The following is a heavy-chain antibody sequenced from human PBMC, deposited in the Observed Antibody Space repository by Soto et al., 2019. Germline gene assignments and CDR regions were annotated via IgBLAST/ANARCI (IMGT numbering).Heavy chain of an antibody. Sequence: QVQLVQSGAEVKKPGSSVKVSCKASGGTFSSYAISWVRQAPGQGLEWMGGIIPIFGTANYAQKFQGRVTITSDESTSTAYMELSILRSEDTAVYYCARDRRRNIVVVVAASRYYYGMDVWGQGTTVTVSS. V-gene: IGHV1-69*01. CDR1: GGTFSSYA. CDR3: ARDRRRNIVVVVAASRYYYGMDV. CDR2: IIPIFGTA. D-gene: IGHD2-15*01. J-gene: IGHJ6*02.